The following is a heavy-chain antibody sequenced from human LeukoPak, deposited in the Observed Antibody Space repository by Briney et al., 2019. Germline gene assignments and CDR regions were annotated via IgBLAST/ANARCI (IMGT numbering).Heavy chain of an antibody. CDR2: INWNGGST. D-gene: IGHD3-3*01. CDR3: ARLKGYDFWSGFDY. CDR1: GFTFDDYA. V-gene: IGHV3-20*04. Sequence: GGSLRLSCAASGFTFDDYAMSWVRQAPGKGLEWVSGINWNGGSTGYADSVKGRFTISRDNAKNSLYLQMNSLRAEDMALYYCARLKGYDFWSGFDYWGQGTLVTVSS. J-gene: IGHJ4*02.